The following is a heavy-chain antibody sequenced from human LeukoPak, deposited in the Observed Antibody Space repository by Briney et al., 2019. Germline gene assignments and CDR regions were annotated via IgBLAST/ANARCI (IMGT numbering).Heavy chain of an antibody. CDR2: IHYSGST. Sequence: SETLSLTCTVSGASISSHYWSWVRQPPGKGLEWIGYIHYSGSTNYRPSLKSRVTISIDTSKKQFSLKLRSVNAADTAMYYCARTGDYSRTTGGWFDPWGQGTLVTVSS. CDR1: GASISSHY. J-gene: IGHJ5*02. D-gene: IGHD4-11*01. V-gene: IGHV4-59*11. CDR3: ARTGDYSRTTGGWFDP.